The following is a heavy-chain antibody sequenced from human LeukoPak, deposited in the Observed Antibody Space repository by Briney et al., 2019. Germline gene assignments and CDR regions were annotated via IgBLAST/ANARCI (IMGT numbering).Heavy chain of an antibody. J-gene: IGHJ4*02. CDR1: GFIVSSNY. CDR3: ARDRADGYNYGDYFDN. D-gene: IGHD5-18*01. CDR2: IYGGSRT. Sequence: GGSLRLSCAGSGFIVSSNYMSWVRQAAGKGLEWVSVIYGGSRTYYADSVKGRFTISRDNSKNTVYLQMDSLRAEDTAVYYCARDRADGYNYGDYFDNWGQGTLVTVSS. V-gene: IGHV3-66*01.